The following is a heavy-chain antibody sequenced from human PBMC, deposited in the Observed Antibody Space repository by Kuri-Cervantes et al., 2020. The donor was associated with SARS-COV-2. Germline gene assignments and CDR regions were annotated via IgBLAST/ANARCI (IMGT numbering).Heavy chain of an antibody. J-gene: IGHJ3*02. CDR1: GFTFSSYA. V-gene: IGHV3-30-3*01. CDR2: ISYDGSNK. D-gene: IGHD2-15*01. Sequence: LSLTCAASGFTFSSYAMHWVRQAPGKGLEWVAVISYDGSNKYYADSLKGRFTISRDNSKNKLYLQMNSLRAEDTAVYYCAREGVVAASPDAFDIWGQGTMVTVSS. CDR3: AREGVVAASPDAFDI.